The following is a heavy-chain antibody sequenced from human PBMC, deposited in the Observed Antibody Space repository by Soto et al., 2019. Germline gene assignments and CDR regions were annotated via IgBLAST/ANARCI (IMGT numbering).Heavy chain of an antibody. Sequence: EVQILESGGGLVQPGGSLRLSCAASGFPFSNYAMAWVRQAPGKGLEWVSAISGTTGHAFYADSVKDRFTISRDNSKNPLYLQMDSLRAEHTAVYHCARAPSEYIWGSYLRYYEYWGQGTLVTVSS. D-gene: IGHD3-16*01. V-gene: IGHV3-23*01. CDR2: ISGTTGHA. CDR1: GFPFSNYA. J-gene: IGHJ4*02. CDR3: ARAPSEYIWGSYLRYYEY.